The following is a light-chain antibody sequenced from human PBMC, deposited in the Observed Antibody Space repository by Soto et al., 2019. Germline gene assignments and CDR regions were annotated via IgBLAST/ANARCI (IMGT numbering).Light chain of an antibody. CDR1: STDVGTYNY. CDR3: NSFTLSKPTYV. Sequence: QSVLTQPDSVSGSPGQSITISCTGLSTDVGTYNYVSWYQHHPGKAPKVIIYDVSNRPSGVSSRFSGSKSGNTASLTISGLQAEDEADYYCNSFTLSKPTYVFGTGTKVTVL. V-gene: IGLV2-14*03. J-gene: IGLJ1*01. CDR2: DVS.